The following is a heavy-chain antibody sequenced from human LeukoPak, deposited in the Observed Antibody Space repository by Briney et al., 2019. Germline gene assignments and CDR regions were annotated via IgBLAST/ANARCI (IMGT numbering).Heavy chain of an antibody. Sequence: QPGRSLRLSCAASGFTFSSYAMHWVRQAPGKGLEWVTVISYDGGNKFYADSVKGRFTISRDNSKDTLYLQMNTLRAEDTALYYCARVDSSGWLIYGMDVWGQGTTVTVSS. CDR3: ARVDSSGWLIYGMDV. CDR1: GFTFSSYA. V-gene: IGHV3-30*04. D-gene: IGHD6-19*01. J-gene: IGHJ6*02. CDR2: ISYDGGNK.